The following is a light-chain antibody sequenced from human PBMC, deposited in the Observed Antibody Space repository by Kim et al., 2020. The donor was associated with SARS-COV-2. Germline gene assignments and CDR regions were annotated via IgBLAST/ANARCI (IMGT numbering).Light chain of an antibody. CDR2: YDR. V-gene: IGLV3-21*04. CDR3: QVWDSSSDHVV. CDR1: KIGSKS. Sequence: SYELTQPPSMSVAPGKTARITCGGNKIGSKSVHWYQQKPGQAPVLVIYYDRDRPSGIPERLSGSNSGNTATLTISRVEAGGEADYYCQVWDSSSDHVVFGGGTQLTVL. J-gene: IGLJ2*01.